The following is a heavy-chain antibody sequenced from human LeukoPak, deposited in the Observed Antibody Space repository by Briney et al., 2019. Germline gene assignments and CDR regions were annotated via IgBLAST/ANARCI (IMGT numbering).Heavy chain of an antibody. CDR3: ARDQRSESYYPWGWFDP. CDR2: IYSDGST. D-gene: IGHD1-26*01. Sequence: HPGGSLRLSCAASGFAVSPNYLSWVRQAPGKGLEWVSVIYSDGSTYYTDSVKGRFTISRDNSKNTLYLQMNSLRPEDTAVYYCARDQRSESYYPWGWFDPWGQGTLVTVSS. J-gene: IGHJ5*02. CDR1: GFAVSPNY. V-gene: IGHV3-66*02.